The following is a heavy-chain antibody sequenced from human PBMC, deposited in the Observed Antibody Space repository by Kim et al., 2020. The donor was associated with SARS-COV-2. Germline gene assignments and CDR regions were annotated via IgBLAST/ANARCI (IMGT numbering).Heavy chain of an antibody. V-gene: IGHV1-3*01. D-gene: IGHD2-15*01. CDR3: ARDQSYCSGGSCHLWYFDY. J-gene: IGHJ4*02. CDR1: GYTFTSYA. Sequence: ASVKVSCKASGYTFTSYAMHWVRQAPGQRLEWMGWINAGNGNTKYSQKFQGRVTITRDTSASTAYMELSSLRSEDTAVYYCARDQSYCSGGSCHLWYFDYWGQGTLVTVSS. CDR2: INAGNGNT.